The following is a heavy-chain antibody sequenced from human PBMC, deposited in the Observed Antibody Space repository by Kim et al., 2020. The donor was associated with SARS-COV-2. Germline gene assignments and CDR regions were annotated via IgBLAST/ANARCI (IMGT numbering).Heavy chain of an antibody. Sequence: ASVKVSCKASGYTFTSYYMHWVRQAPGQGLEWMGIINPSGGSTSYAQKFQGRVTMTRDTSTSTVYMELSSLRSEDTAVYYCARGVWFGEDHDAFDIWGQGTMVTVSS. CDR1: GYTFTSYY. J-gene: IGHJ3*02. D-gene: IGHD3-10*01. CDR2: INPSGGST. V-gene: IGHV1-46*01. CDR3: ARGVWFGEDHDAFDI.